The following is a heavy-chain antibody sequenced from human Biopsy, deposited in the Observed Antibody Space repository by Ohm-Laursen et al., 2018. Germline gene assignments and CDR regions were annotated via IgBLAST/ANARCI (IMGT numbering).Heavy chain of an antibody. Sequence: GTLSLTCTVSGGSLNFYYWSWIRQPPGKGLEWIGYMYYSGSTKYSPSLKNRVTVSFDTSRNQFSLKLTPMTPADTAVYYCVRGRSPATYWGQGALVIVSS. CDR2: MYYSGST. J-gene: IGHJ4*02. V-gene: IGHV4-59*01. CDR3: VRGRSPATY. D-gene: IGHD3-16*01. CDR1: GGSLNFYY.